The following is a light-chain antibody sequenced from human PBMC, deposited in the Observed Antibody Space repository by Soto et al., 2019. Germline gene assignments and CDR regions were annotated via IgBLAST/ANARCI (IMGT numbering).Light chain of an antibody. Sequence: EIVLTQSPATLSLSPGERATLSCRASQSVRSFLAWYQQKPGQAPRLLIFDAFHRATGIPARFSGSGSGTDFTLTISSLEPEDFAVYYCQQRSDWPGTFGQGSKVEI. V-gene: IGKV3-11*01. CDR3: QQRSDWPGT. CDR1: QSVRSF. J-gene: IGKJ1*01. CDR2: DAF.